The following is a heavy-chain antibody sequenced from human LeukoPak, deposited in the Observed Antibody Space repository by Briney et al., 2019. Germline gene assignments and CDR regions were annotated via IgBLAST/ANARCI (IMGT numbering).Heavy chain of an antibody. CDR1: GFTFSSYA. CDR3: ARGGTRGRYFYFDY. J-gene: IGHJ4*02. D-gene: IGHD1-26*01. Sequence: PGGSLRLSCAASGFTFSSYAMHWVRQAPGKGLEWVAAISYDGSNKYSADSVKGRFTISRDNAKNSLYLQMNSLRAEDTAVYYCARGGTRGRYFYFDYWGQGTLVTVSS. V-gene: IGHV3-30*04. CDR2: ISYDGSNK.